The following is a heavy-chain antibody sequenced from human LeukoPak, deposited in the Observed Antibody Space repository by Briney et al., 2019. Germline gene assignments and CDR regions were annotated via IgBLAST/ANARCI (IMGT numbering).Heavy chain of an antibody. J-gene: IGHJ6*02. CDR2: MYFSGNS. CDR1: GGSFTSSSYY. V-gene: IGHV4-39*01. Sequence: PSETLSLTCSVSGGSFTSSSYYWRWIRQPPRKGLELIGTMYFSGNSYYNPSLKSRVTISVDTSQKQFSLKLSSVTPADTAVYYCARLHYYYGVDVWGQGTTVTVSS. CDR3: ARLHYYYGVDV.